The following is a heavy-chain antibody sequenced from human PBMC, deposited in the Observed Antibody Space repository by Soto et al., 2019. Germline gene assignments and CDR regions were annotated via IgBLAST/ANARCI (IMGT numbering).Heavy chain of an antibody. CDR1: GGTFSRHA. Sequence: QVQPVQSGAEVRKPGSSVKVSCKASGGTFSRHAISWVRQVPGQGLEWMGGIIPIFGTANHAQKFQGRVTIIADESTSTVYMELSSLRSEDTAMYYCARGWGYDSNDYYYAYWGQGTLVIVSS. CDR2: IIPIFGTA. CDR3: ARGWGYDSNDYYYAY. J-gene: IGHJ4*02. D-gene: IGHD3-22*01. V-gene: IGHV1-69*01.